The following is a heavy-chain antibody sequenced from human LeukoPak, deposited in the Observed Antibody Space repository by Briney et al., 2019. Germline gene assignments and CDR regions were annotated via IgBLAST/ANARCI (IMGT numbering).Heavy chain of an antibody. Sequence: GGSLRLSCAASGFTFSSYWMSWVRQAPGKGLEWVANIKQDGSDKYYVDSVKGRFTISRDNAKNSLYLQVNSLRAEDTAVYYCARACRSTIFGFDAFDIWGQGTMVTVSS. J-gene: IGHJ3*02. CDR1: GFTFSSYW. V-gene: IGHV3-7*01. CDR3: ARACRSTIFGFDAFDI. CDR2: IKQDGSDK. D-gene: IGHD3-3*01.